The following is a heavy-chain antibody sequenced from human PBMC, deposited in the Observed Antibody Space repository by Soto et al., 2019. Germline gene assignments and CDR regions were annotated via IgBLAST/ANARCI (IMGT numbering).Heavy chain of an antibody. V-gene: IGHV4-31*03. D-gene: IGHD3-22*01. CDR3: AREGKYYYDSSGYSDWFDP. CDR2: IYYSGST. Sequence: SETLSLTCTVSGGSISSGGYYWSWIRQHPGKGLEWIGYIYYSGSTYYNPSLKSRVTISVDTSKNQFSLKLSSVTAADTAVYYCAREGKYYYDSSGYSDWFDPWGQGTLVTVSS. CDR1: GGSISSGGYY. J-gene: IGHJ5*02.